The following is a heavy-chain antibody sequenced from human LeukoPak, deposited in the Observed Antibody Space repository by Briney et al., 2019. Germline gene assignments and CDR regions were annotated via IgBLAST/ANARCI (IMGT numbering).Heavy chain of an antibody. Sequence: ESGPTLVNPTQTLTLTCTFSGFSLSTSGMCVSWIRQPPGKGLEWIGEINHSGSTNYNPSLKSRVTISVDTSKNQFSLKLSSVTAADTAVYYCARGYQWLAAFDIWGQGTMVTVSS. J-gene: IGHJ3*02. V-gene: IGHV4-30-2*01. D-gene: IGHD6-19*01. CDR3: ARGYQWLAAFDI. CDR2: INHSGST. CDR1: GFSLSTSGMC.